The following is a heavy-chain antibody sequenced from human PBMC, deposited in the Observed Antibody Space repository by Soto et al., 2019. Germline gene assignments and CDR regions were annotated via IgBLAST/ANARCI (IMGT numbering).Heavy chain of an antibody. Sequence: SLRLSCAASGFTFSGSAMHWVRQASGKGLEWVGRIRSKANSYATAYAASVKGRFTISRDDSKNTAYLQMNSLKTEDTAVYYCTETYDFWSPIHQTDHYYYMDVWGKGTTVTVSS. J-gene: IGHJ6*03. CDR2: IRSKANSYAT. D-gene: IGHD3-3*01. V-gene: IGHV3-73*01. CDR3: TETYDFWSPIHQTDHYYYMDV. CDR1: GFTFSGSA.